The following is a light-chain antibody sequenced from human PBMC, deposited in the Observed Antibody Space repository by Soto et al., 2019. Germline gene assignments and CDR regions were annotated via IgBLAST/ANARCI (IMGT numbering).Light chain of an antibody. Sequence: DIQMTQSPSTLSASVGDRVTITCRASQSISIWLAWYQQKPGKAPKLLIYDASSMDSGVPSRFSGSGSGTEFTLTISSLQPDDFATYYCQHYNSYPWTFGQGTKVEIK. J-gene: IGKJ1*01. CDR3: QHYNSYPWT. CDR1: QSISIW. CDR2: DAS. V-gene: IGKV1-5*01.